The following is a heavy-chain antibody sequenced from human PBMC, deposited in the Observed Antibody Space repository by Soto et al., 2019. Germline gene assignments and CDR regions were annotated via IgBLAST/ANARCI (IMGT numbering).Heavy chain of an antibody. CDR3: APYGSETYKPTTFDY. J-gene: IGHJ4*02. CDR1: GGSISSGGYY. Sequence: QVQLQESGPGLVKPSQTLSLTCTVSGGSISSGGYYWSWIRQHPGKGLEWIGYIYYSGSTYYNPSLKSRVTISVDTSKNQFSLKLSSVIAADTAVYYCAPYGSETYKPTTFDYWGQGTLVTVSS. D-gene: IGHD3-10*01. V-gene: IGHV4-31*03. CDR2: IYYSGST.